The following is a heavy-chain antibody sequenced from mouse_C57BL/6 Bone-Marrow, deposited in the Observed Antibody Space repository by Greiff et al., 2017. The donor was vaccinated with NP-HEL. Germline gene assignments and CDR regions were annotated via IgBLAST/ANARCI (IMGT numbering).Heavy chain of an antibody. CDR1: GYTFTSYW. CDR2: IDPSDSYT. CDR3: ARYDSNYVFDC. D-gene: IGHD2-5*01. J-gene: IGHJ2*01. Sequence: QVHVKQPGAELVKPGASVKLSCKASGYTFTSYWMQWVKQRPGQGLEWIGEIDPSDSYTNYNQKFKGKATLTVDTSSSTAYMQLSSLTSEDSAVDYCARYDSNYVFDCWGQGTTLTVAT. V-gene: IGHV1-50*01.